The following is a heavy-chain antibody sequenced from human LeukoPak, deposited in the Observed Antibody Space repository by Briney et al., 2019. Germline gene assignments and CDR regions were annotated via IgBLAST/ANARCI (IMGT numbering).Heavy chain of an antibody. J-gene: IGHJ4*02. V-gene: IGHV4-34*01. CDR1: GGSFSGYY. CDR3: ARADPYFDY. Sequence: SETLSLTCAVYGGSFSGYYWSWIRQPPRKGLEWIGEINHSGSTNYNPSLKSRVTISVDTSKNQFSLKLSSVTAADTAVYYCARADPYFDYWGQRTLVTVSS. CDR2: INHSGST.